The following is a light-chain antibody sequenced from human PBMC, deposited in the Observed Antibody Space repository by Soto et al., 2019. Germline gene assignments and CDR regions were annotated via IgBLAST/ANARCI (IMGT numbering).Light chain of an antibody. Sequence: DIQMTQSPSSVSASVGDRVTISCRASRGLTNYLAWYQQKPGKAPKLLIYAASSLQSGVPSRFSGSGSGTDFTITIGSLQPEDFATYYCQQANSLPLTFGGGTKVEIK. J-gene: IGKJ4*01. CDR3: QQANSLPLT. CDR1: RGLTNY. V-gene: IGKV1-12*01. CDR2: AAS.